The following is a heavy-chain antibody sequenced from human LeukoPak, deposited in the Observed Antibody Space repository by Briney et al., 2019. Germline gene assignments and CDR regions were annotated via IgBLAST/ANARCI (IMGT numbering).Heavy chain of an antibody. Sequence: ASVKVSCKASGYTFTSYYMHWVRQAPGQGLEWMGIINPSGGSTSYAQKFQGRVTMARDMSTSTVYMELSSLRSEDTAVYYCARGPRIVVVTAYYFDYWGQGTLVTVSS. D-gene: IGHD2-21*02. CDR1: GYTFTSYY. CDR2: INPSGGST. V-gene: IGHV1-46*01. J-gene: IGHJ4*02. CDR3: ARGPRIVVVTAYYFDY.